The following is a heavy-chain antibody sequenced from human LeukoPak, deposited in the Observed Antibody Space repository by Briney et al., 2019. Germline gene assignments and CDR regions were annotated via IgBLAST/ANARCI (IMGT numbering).Heavy chain of an antibody. CDR3: ARVDGFRYYFDY. Sequence: SETLSLTCTVSGGSISSYYWSWIRQPPGKGLEWIGYIYYSGSTNYNPSLKSRVTISVDTSKNKFSLKLSPVTAADTAVYYCARVDGFRYYFDYWGQGTLVTVSS. V-gene: IGHV4-59*01. J-gene: IGHJ4*02. CDR2: IYYSGST. CDR1: GGSISSYY. D-gene: IGHD3-10*01.